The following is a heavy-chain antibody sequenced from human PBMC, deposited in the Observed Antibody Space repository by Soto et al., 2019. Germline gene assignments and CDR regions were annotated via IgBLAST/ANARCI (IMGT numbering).Heavy chain of an antibody. J-gene: IGHJ4*02. CDR1: GFTFSSYG. CDR2: ISYDGSNK. Sequence: QVQLVESGGGVVQPGRSLRLSCAASGFTFSSYGMHWVRQAPGKGLEWVAVISYDGSNKYYADSVKGRFTISRDNSKNTLYLQMNSLRAEDTAVYYCAKEIGWIAARPEQDYWGQGTLVTVSS. CDR3: AKEIGWIAARPEQDY. V-gene: IGHV3-30*18. D-gene: IGHD6-6*01.